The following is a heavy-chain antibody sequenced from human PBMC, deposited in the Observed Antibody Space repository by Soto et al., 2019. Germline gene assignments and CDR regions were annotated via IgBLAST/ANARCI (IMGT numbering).Heavy chain of an antibody. CDR1: GYTFTSYG. CDR2: MNPNSGNT. V-gene: IGHV1-8*02. J-gene: IGHJ5*02. Sequence: GASVKVSCKASGYTFTSYGISWVRQAPGQGLEWMGWMNPNSGNTGSAQNFQGRVTMTRNTSISTAYMELSSLRSEDTAVYYCARARYSTSHNWFDPWGQGTLVTVSS. CDR3: ARARYSTSHNWFDP. D-gene: IGHD6-6*01.